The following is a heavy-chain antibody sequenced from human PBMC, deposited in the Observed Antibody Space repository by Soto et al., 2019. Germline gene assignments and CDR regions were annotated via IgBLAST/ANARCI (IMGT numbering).Heavy chain of an antibody. D-gene: IGHD1-26*01. CDR3: ARARAILLHFDY. Sequence: PSETLSLTCTVSGGSISSYYWSWIRQPPGKGLEWIGYIYYSGSTNYNPSLKRRVTISVDTSKNQFSLKLSSVTAADTAVYYCARARAILLHFDYWGQGTLVTVSS. J-gene: IGHJ4*02. CDR1: GGSISSYY. CDR2: IYYSGST. V-gene: IGHV4-59*01.